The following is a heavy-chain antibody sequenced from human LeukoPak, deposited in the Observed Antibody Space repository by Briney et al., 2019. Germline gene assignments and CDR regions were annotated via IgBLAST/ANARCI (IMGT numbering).Heavy chain of an antibody. CDR2: IIPIFGTA. CDR1: GGTFSSYA. V-gene: IGHV1-69*01. J-gene: IGHJ6*03. CDR3: ARTDIVVVVAATRAYYYMDV. D-gene: IGHD2-15*01. Sequence: SVKVSCKASGGTFSSYAISWVRQAPGQGLEWMGGIIPIFGTANYAQKFQGRVTITADESTSTAYMELRSLRSDDTAVYYCARTDIVVVVAATRAYYYMDVWGKGTTVTISS.